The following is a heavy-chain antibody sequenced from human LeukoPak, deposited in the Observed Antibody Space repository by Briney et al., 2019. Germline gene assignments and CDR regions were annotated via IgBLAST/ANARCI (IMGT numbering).Heavy chain of an antibody. CDR1: GGSISSSSYY. J-gene: IGHJ5*02. V-gene: IGHV4-39*07. Sequence: SETLSLICTVSGGSISSSSYYWGWIRQPRGKGLEWIGSIYYSGSTYYNPSLKSRVTISVDTSKNQFSLKLSSVTAADTAVYYCARVGGVRLNWFDPWGQGTLVTVSS. CDR3: ARVGGVRLNWFDP. CDR2: IYYSGST. D-gene: IGHD1-1*01.